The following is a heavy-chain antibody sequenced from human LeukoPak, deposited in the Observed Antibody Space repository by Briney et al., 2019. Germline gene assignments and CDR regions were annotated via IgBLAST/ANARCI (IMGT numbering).Heavy chain of an antibody. CDR2: IGGSGSHI. CDR1: GFPFDIYN. CDR3: ASAWGYYGSGSYFPKNFDY. Sequence: GESLRLSCAASGFPFDIYNMNWVRQAPGKGLEWVSSIGGSGSHIYYADSMKGRFTISRDNAKNSLYLQMNSLRAEDTAVYYCASAWGYYGSGSYFPKNFDYWGQGTLVTVSS. D-gene: IGHD3-10*01. J-gene: IGHJ4*02. V-gene: IGHV3-21*01.